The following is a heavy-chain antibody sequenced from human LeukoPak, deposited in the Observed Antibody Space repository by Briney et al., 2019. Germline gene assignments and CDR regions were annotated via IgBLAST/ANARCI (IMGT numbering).Heavy chain of an antibody. J-gene: IGHJ3*02. CDR1: GFTVSSNH. CDR2: IYSGGST. V-gene: IGHV3-53*01. Sequence: GGSLRLSCAASGFTVSSNHMSWVRQAPGKGLEWVSVIYSGGSTYYADSVKGRFTISRDNSKNTLYVQMNSLRAGDTAVYYCARDKGGVFDAFDIWGQGTMVTVSS. D-gene: IGHD3-16*01. CDR3: ARDKGGVFDAFDI.